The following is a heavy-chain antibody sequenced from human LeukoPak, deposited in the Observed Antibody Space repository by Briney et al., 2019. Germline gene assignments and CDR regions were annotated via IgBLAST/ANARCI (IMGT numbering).Heavy chain of an antibody. D-gene: IGHD3-10*01. Sequence: GGSLRLSCAASGFTFSSYAMSWVRQAPGKGLEWVSAISDSGGSTYYADSVKGRFTISRDNSKNTLYLQMNSLRAEDTAVYYCANGIPYYGSGFPFDYWGQGTLVTVSS. V-gene: IGHV3-23*01. CDR1: GFTFSSYA. J-gene: IGHJ4*02. CDR2: ISDSGGST. CDR3: ANGIPYYGSGFPFDY.